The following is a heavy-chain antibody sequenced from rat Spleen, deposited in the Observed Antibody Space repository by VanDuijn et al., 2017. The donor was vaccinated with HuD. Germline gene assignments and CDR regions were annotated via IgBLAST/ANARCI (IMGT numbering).Heavy chain of an antibody. CDR1: GFTFSDYG. D-gene: IGHD1-4*01. CDR2: ISNTGDT. CDR3: ARRHFGYTDYFDY. Sequence: EVQLVESGGGLVQPGRSLKLSCAASGFTFSDYGVAWVRQAPTKGLEWVATISNTGDTFYPDSVKGRFTISRDNAKSTLSLQMDSLRSEDTATYYCARRHFGYTDYFDYWGQGVMVTVSS. J-gene: IGHJ2*01. V-gene: IGHV5-29*01.